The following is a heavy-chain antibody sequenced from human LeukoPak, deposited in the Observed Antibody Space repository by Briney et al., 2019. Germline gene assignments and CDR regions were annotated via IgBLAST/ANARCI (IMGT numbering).Heavy chain of an antibody. V-gene: IGHV4-59*07. D-gene: IGHD3-22*01. J-gene: IGHJ4*01. CDR1: GDSITSHY. CDR3: ARSVDYFDNTGPHMMFDY. Sequence: SDTLSLTCNVSGDSITSHYWNWIRQPPGKGLEWIGYIYYTGIIKYNPSLTSRVSMSVDTSKNQFFLKMKSVTAADTAVYHCARSVDYFDNTGPHMMFDYWGHGSLVTVSS. CDR2: IYYTGII.